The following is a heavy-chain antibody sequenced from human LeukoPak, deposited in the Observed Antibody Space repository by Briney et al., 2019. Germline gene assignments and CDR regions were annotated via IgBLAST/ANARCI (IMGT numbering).Heavy chain of an antibody. D-gene: IGHD3-10*01. V-gene: IGHV3-30*04. J-gene: IGHJ4*02. Sequence: GRSLRLSCAASGFTFSSYAMHWVRQAPGKGLEWVAVISYDGSNKYYADSVKGRFTISRDNSKNTLYLQMSSLRAEDTAVYYCARSLYGSGSTRSYYFDYWGQGTLVTVSS. CDR3: ARSLYGSGSTRSYYFDY. CDR1: GFTFSSYA. CDR2: ISYDGSNK.